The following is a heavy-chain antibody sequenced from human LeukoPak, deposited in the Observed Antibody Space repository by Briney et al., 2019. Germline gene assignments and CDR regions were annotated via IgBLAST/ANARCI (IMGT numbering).Heavy chain of an antibody. CDR1: GGSISSYY. CDR3: AGGSGSSDY. D-gene: IGHD1-26*01. J-gene: IGHJ4*02. CDR2: IYYSGST. Sequence: QVQLQESGPGLVKPSETLSLTCTTSGGSISSYYWRWIRQPPGKGLEWIGYIYYSGSTNYNPSLKSRVTISLDTSKNQFSLKLRSVTAADTAVYYCAGGSGSSDYWGQGTLVTVSS. V-gene: IGHV4-59*01.